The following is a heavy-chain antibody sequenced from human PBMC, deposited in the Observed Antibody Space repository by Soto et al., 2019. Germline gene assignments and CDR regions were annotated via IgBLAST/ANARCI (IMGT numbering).Heavy chain of an antibody. CDR3: AHVFWRGINHYFVF. J-gene: IGHJ4*02. CDR2: FYWDDDK. Sequence: QITLKESGPTLVKPTQTLTLTRTFSGFSLSTYGMGMGWIRPPPGKAPEWLSVFYWDDDKRSSPSLKSRLTITQDTSKSQVVLTMTDVDTVDTATYYCAHVFWRGINHYFVFWGQGSLLTVSS. CDR1: GFSLSTYGMG. D-gene: IGHD2-21*01. V-gene: IGHV2-5*02.